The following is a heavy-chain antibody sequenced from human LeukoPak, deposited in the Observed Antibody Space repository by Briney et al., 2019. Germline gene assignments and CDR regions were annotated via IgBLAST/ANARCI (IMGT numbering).Heavy chain of an antibody. V-gene: IGHV1-8*01. CDR3: ARETGLLRYFDWTHYYGMDV. CDR2: MNPNSGNT. CDR1: GYTFTRYD. J-gene: IGHJ6*02. D-gene: IGHD3-9*01. Sequence: ASVKVSCKASGYTFTRYDINWVRQATGQGLEWMGWMNPNSGNTGYAQKFQGRVTMTRNTSISTAYMELSSLRSEDTAVYYCARETGLLRYFDWTHYYGMDVWGQGTTVTVSS.